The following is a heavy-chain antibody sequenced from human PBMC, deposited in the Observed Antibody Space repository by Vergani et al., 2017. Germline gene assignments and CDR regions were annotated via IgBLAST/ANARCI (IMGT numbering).Heavy chain of an antibody. CDR1: GFTFSDYY. CDR2: ISSSSSYT. J-gene: IGHJ6*02. V-gene: IGHV3-11*06. D-gene: IGHD4-17*01. Sequence: QVQLVESGGGLVKPGGSLRLSCAASGFTFSDYYMSWIRQAPGKGLEWVSYISSSSSYTNYADSVKGRFTISRDNAKNSLYLQMNSLRAEDTAVYYCARDGVLRAVTSSHYYYYYGMDVWGQGTTVTVSS. CDR3: ARDGVLRAVTSSHYYYYYGMDV.